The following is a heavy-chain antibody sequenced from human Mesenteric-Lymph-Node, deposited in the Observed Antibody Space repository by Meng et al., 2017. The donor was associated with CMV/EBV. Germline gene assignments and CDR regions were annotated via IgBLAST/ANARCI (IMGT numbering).Heavy chain of an antibody. CDR1: GFTFSSYS. CDR3: ARDKWERYFDY. J-gene: IGHJ4*02. D-gene: IGHD1-26*01. CDR2: ISSSSSYI. V-gene: IGHV3-21*01. Sequence: GESLKISCAASGFTFSSYSMNWVRQAPGKGLEWVSSISSSSSYIYYADSVKGRFTISRDNAKNSLYLQMNSLRAEDTAVYYCARDKWERYFDYWGQGALVTVSS.